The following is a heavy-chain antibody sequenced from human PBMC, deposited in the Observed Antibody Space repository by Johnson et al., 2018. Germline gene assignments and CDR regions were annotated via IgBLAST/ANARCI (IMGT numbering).Heavy chain of an antibody. CDR2: IYTSGST. CDR3: ARSATYYSGSSGFLDYMDV. CDR1: GGSFSDYY. V-gene: IGHV4-59*10. Sequence: QVQLQQWGAGLLKPSETLSLICAVSGGSFSDYYWSWIRQPASKGLEWIGRIYTSGSTEYNSSLKSRVPISIDTSKNQFSLKRSSLSAADTAVYYCARSATYYSGSSGFLDYMDVWGKGTTVTVSS. J-gene: IGHJ6*03. D-gene: IGHD3-22*01.